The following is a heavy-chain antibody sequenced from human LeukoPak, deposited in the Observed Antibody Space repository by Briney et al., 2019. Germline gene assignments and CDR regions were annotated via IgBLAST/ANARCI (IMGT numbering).Heavy chain of an antibody. J-gene: IGHJ5*02. V-gene: IGHV4-38-2*01. Sequence: KPSETLSLTCAVSGYSISSGYYWGWIRPPPGKGLEWNGSIYHSGSTYYNPSLKSRVTISVDTSKNQFSLKLSSVTAADTAVYYCARRYSYDSNWFDPWGQGTLVTVSS. CDR3: ARRYSYDSNWFDP. CDR2: IYHSGST. CDR1: GYSISSGYY. D-gene: IGHD5-18*01.